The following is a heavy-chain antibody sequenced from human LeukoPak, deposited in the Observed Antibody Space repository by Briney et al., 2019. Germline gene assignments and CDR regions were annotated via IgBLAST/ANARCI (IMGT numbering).Heavy chain of an antibody. CDR1: GFTFSNYW. D-gene: IGHD3-10*01. CDR3: AKNIGGLDY. J-gene: IGHJ4*02. Sequence: PGGSLRLSCAASGFTFSNYWMSWVRQAPGKGLEWVANIKQDRSEKYYVDSVKGRFTISRDNSRNTLYLQMNSLRGEDTAVYYCAKNIGGLDYWGQGTLVTVSS. V-gene: IGHV3-7*03. CDR2: IKQDRSEK.